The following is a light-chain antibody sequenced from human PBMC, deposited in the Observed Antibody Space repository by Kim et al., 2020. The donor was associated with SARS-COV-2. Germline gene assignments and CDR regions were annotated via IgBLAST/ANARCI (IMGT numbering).Light chain of an antibody. Sequence: GVTFSFSGSGSNIGSNTVNWYQQPPGTAPKLLIYSNNQRPSGVPDRFSGSKSGTSASLAISGLQSEDEADYYCAAWDDSLNGLWVFGGGTQLTVL. CDR2: SNN. J-gene: IGLJ3*02. CDR3: AAWDDSLNGLWV. V-gene: IGLV1-44*01. CDR1: GSNIGSNT.